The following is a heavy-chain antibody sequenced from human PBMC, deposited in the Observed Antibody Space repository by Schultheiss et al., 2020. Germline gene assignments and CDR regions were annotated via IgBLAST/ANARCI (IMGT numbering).Heavy chain of an antibody. CDR3: ARGLTTYSSGWGPQWFDP. J-gene: IGHJ5*02. V-gene: IGHV3-30-3*01. D-gene: IGHD6-19*01. CDR1: GFTFSSYA. Sequence: GGSLRLSCAASGFTFSSYAMSWVRQAPGKGLEWVAVISYDGSNKYYADSVKGRFTISRDNSKNTLYLQMNSLRAEDTAVYYCARGLTTYSSGWGPQWFDPWGQGTLVTVSS. CDR2: ISYDGSNK.